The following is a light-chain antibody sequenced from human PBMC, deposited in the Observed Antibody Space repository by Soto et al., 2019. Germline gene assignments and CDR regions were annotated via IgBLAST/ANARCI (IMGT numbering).Light chain of an antibody. CDR1: QSVSSSY. Sequence: PGTLSLSPGERATLSCRASQSVSSSYLAWYQQKPGQAPRLLIYGASSRATGIPDRFSGSGSGTDFTLTISRLEPEDFAVYYCQQYASSPTFGEGTRLEIK. V-gene: IGKV3-20*01. J-gene: IGKJ5*01. CDR2: GAS. CDR3: QQYASSPT.